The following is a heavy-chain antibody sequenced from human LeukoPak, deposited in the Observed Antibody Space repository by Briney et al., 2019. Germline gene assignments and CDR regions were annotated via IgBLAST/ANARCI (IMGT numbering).Heavy chain of an antibody. CDR1: GFSFSTYA. V-gene: IGHV3-30*04. J-gene: IGHJ6*02. Sequence: GGYLRLSCAASGFSFSTYAMHWVRQAPGKGLEWVAVISYDGGNQYYADSVKGRFTISRDNSKNTLYLQMNSLRAEDMAVYYCARDGGDGYNYYYYGMDVWGQGTTVTVSS. CDR3: ARDGGDGYNYYYYGMDV. CDR2: ISYDGGNQ. D-gene: IGHD5-24*01.